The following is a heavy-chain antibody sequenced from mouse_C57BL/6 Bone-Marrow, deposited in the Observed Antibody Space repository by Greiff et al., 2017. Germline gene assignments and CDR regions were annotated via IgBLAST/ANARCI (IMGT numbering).Heavy chain of an antibody. CDR1: GFNIKDDS. CDR2: IDPENGDT. V-gene: IGHV14-4*01. Sequence: EVQLQLSGAELVRPGASVKLSCTASGFNIKDDSMHWVKQRPEQGLEWIGWIDPENGDTEYASKFQGKATITADTSSNTAYLQLSSLTSDDTAGYYSTPLVGWYFDVWGTGTTVTVSS. CDR3: TPLVGWYFDV. J-gene: IGHJ1*03.